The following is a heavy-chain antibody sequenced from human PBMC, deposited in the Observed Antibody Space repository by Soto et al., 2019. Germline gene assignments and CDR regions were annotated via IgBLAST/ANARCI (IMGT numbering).Heavy chain of an antibody. CDR3: ARVAGDGSGSRRFDT. CDR2: IVGDSGAT. J-gene: IGHJ4*02. V-gene: IGHV1-18*01. Sequence: ASVKVSCKTSGNTFGTYGLSWVRQAPGQGLEWMGWIVGDSGATVYAQKFQGRVTMYTDTSTSTAYMELRSLTSDDSALYYCARVAGDGSGSRRFDTWGQGNLVTFSS. D-gene: IGHD3-10*01. CDR1: GNTFGTYG.